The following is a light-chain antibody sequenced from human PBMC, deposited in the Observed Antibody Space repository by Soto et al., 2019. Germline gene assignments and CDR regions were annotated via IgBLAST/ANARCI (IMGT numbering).Light chain of an antibody. CDR3: QQFSSYPLT. Sequence: EFVLTQSPGTLSLSPGERATLSCRASQTVRNNYLAWYQQKPGQAPRLLIYDASSRATGIPDRFSGSGSGADFTLTISRVEPEDFAVYYCQQFSSYPLTFGGGTKVDIK. J-gene: IGKJ4*01. CDR1: QTVRNNY. CDR2: DAS. V-gene: IGKV3-20*01.